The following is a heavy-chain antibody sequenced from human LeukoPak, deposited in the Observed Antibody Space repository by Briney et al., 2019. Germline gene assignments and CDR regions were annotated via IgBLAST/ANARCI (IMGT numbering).Heavy chain of an antibody. CDR3: ARDSVDVWGSYSY. D-gene: IGHD3-16*01. CDR1: GFTFSSYA. CDR2: ISYDGSNK. Sequence: GGSLRLSCAASGFTFSSYAMHWVRQAPGKGLEWVAVISYDGSNKYYADSVKGRFTISRDNSKNTLYLQMNSLRAEDTAVYYCARDSVDVWGSYSYWGQGTLVTVSS. V-gene: IGHV3-30-3*01. J-gene: IGHJ4*02.